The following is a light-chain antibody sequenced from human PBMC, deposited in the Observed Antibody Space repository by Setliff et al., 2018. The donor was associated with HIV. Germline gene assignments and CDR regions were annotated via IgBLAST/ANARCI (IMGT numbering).Light chain of an antibody. J-gene: IGLJ1*01. Sequence: QSVLTQPASVSGSHGQSITISCTGTSNDVGRFNLVSWYQQHPGKAPKLILYEITKRPSGVSNRFSGSKSGNTASLTISGLQAEDEADYYCCSYTGSSSYVFGGGTKVTVL. CDR2: EIT. V-gene: IGLV2-23*02. CDR3: CSYTGSSSYV. CDR1: SNDVGRFNL.